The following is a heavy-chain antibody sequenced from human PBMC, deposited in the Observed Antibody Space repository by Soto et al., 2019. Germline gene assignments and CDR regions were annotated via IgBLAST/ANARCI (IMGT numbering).Heavy chain of an antibody. CDR3: AKSGSSGWYGWFDP. D-gene: IGHD6-19*01. CDR2: IYWNDDK. J-gene: IGHJ5*02. Sequence: SSPTLVNPTQTLTRTCIFSGFSLRTSGVGVGWIRQPPGKALEWLGFIYWNDDKRYSPSLKSRLTITKDTSKNQVVLTMTNMDPVDTATYYCAKSGSSGWYGWFDPWGQGTLVTVSS. CDR1: GFSLRTSGVG. V-gene: IGHV2-5*01.